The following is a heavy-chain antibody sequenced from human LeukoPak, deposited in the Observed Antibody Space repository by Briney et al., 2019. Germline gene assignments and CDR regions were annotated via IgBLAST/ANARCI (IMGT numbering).Heavy chain of an antibody. CDR1: GYTFTGYY. V-gene: IGHV1-2*04. CDR3: ARRYSSALFYDF. Sequence: ASVKVSCKASGYTFTGYYMHWVRQAPGQGLEWMGWINPNSGGTNYAQKFQGWVTMTRDTSISTAYMELSRLRSDDTAVYYCARRYSSALFYDFWGQGTLVTVSS. CDR2: INPNSGGT. D-gene: IGHD6-19*01. J-gene: IGHJ4*02.